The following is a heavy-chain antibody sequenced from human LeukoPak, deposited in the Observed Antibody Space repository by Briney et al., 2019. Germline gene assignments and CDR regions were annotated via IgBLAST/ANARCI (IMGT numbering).Heavy chain of an antibody. D-gene: IGHD2-21*02. V-gene: IGHV1-69*13. CDR2: IIPIFGTA. CDR1: GGTFSSYA. Sequence: SVKVSCKASGGTFSSYAISWVRQAPGQGLEWMGGIIPIFGTANYAQKFQGRVTITADESTSTAYMELSSLRSEDTAVYYCARWVVVTASDCYYYGMDVWGQGTTVTVSS. J-gene: IGHJ6*02. CDR3: ARWVVVTASDCYYYGMDV.